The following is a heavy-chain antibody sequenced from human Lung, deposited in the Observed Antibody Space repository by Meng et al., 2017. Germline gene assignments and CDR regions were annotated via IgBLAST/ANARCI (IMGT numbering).Heavy chain of an antibody. CDR2: INPKSGDT. CDR3: ARDEDISAAGKLFGDY. V-gene: IGHV1-2*06. CDR1: GYTFPDYW. J-gene: IGHJ4*02. Sequence: QVQLVKSGGGVKKPGASVKVSCKASGYTFPDYWLHWVRRAPGQGLEWMGRINPKSGDTHYAQRFQGRVTMTGDTSISTAYMELSGLRSDDTAMYYCARDEDISAAGKLFGDYWGQGTLVTVSS. D-gene: IGHD6-13*01.